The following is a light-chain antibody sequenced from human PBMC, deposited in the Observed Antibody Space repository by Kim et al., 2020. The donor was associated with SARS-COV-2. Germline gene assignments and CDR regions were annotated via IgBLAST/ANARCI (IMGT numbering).Light chain of an antibody. CDR2: SAF. V-gene: IGKV1-9*01. Sequence: ASVGDTITITCRASQGINSNLAWYQQRPGKAPNLLIYSAFTLHSGVPSRFSGSGSGTDFTLTITSLQPEDFATYHCQQHHSFPLTFGGGTKVDIK. CDR3: QQHHSFPLT. J-gene: IGKJ4*01. CDR1: QGINSN.